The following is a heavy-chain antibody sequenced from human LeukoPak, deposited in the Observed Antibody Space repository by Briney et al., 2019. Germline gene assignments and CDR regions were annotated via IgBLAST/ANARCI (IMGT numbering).Heavy chain of an antibody. D-gene: IGHD6-13*01. Sequence: GESLRLSCAASGFAFNTYSMNWVRQAPGKGLEWVAFIRYDGSNKYYADSVKGRFTISRDNSKNTLYLQMNSLRAEDTAVYYCAKDGYSTQDWGQGTLVTVSS. CDR1: GFAFNTYS. CDR2: IRYDGSNK. J-gene: IGHJ4*02. V-gene: IGHV3-30*02. CDR3: AKDGYSTQD.